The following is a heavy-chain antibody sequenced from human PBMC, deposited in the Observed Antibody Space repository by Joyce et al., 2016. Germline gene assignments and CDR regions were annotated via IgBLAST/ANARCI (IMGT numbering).Heavy chain of an antibody. J-gene: IGHJ6*02. V-gene: IGHV1-69*12. CDR3: ARGGTSSDHYFFYTLDV. D-gene: IGHD1-14*01. Sequence: QVLLVQSGAAVKRPGSSLRVSCKSSGGDFSNYTVNWVRQAPVQRLEWMGGIIPFFGAAKYAEDFQGIVTLTADQSTRTAYLELSSLTSADTAVYYCARGGTSSDHYFFYTLDVWGPGTTVIVSS. CDR1: GGDFSNYT. CDR2: IIPFFGAA.